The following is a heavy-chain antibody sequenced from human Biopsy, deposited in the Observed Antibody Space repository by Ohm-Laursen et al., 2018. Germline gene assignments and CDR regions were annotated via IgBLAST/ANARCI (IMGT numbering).Heavy chain of an antibody. Sequence: SLRLSCTASGFTFENYAMNWVRQAPGKGLEWVSGISWNSGSVVYADSVKGRFTISRDNAKNSLYLQMHSLRAEDTAFYYCAKASGYSSGWPIDYWGQGNLVTVSS. CDR1: GFTFENYA. V-gene: IGHV3-9*01. CDR2: ISWNSGSV. D-gene: IGHD6-19*01. J-gene: IGHJ4*02. CDR3: AKASGYSSGWPIDY.